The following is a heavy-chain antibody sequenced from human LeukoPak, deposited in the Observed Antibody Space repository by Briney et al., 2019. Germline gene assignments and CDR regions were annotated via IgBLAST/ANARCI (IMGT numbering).Heavy chain of an antibody. V-gene: IGHV1-69-2*01. CDR3: ATGPDYDFWSGPTQIDY. Sequence: GATVKISCKVSGYTFTDYYMHWVQQAPGKGLEWMGLVDPEDGETIYAEKIQGRVTITADTSTDTAYMELSSLRSEDTAVYYCATGPDYDFWSGPTQIDYWGQGTLVTVSS. D-gene: IGHD3-3*01. J-gene: IGHJ4*02. CDR2: VDPEDGET. CDR1: GYTFTDYY.